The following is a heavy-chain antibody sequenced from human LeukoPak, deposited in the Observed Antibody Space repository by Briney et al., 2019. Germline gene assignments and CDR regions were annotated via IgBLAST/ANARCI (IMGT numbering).Heavy chain of an antibody. CDR3: ARAMPLMVYAKRGSENFDY. V-gene: IGHV1-46*01. Sequence: ASVKVSCKASGYTFTSYYMHWVRQAPGQGLEWMGIINPSGGSTSYAQKFQGRVTMTRDMSTSTVYMELSSLRSEDTAVYYCARAMPLMVYAKRGSENFDYWGQGTLVTVSS. CDR1: GYTFTSYY. CDR2: INPSGGST. D-gene: IGHD2-8*01. J-gene: IGHJ4*02.